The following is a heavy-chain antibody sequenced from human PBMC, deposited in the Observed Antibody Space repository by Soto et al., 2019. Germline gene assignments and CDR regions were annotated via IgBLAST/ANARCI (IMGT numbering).Heavy chain of an antibody. D-gene: IGHD6-19*01. V-gene: IGHV3-53*01. CDR3: ARMAGSREWLVNAFDM. CDR1: GFTVSTNY. CDR2: IYSGGKT. J-gene: IGHJ3*02. Sequence: GGSLRLSCAASGFTVSTNYISWVRQAPGKGLEWVSIIYSGGKTYYADSVKGRFVISRDNSKNTLYLQMNSLRVEDTAVYYCARMAGSREWLVNAFDMWGQGTTVTVSS.